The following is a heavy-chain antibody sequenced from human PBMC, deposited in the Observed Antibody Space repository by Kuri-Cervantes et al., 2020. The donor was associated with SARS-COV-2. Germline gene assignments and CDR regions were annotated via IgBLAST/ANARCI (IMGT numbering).Heavy chain of an antibody. J-gene: IGHJ5*02. Sequence: SETLSLTCTVSGGSISSSRYYRGWIREPPGKGLEWLGSIYYSGCTYYNPSLKSPVTISVETSKNQFSLKLSSVTAADTAVYYCARQTMSSITIFGVVITKNWFDPWGKGTLVTVSS. CDR1: GGSISSSRYY. D-gene: IGHD3-3*01. CDR2: IYYSGCT. CDR3: ARQTMSSITIFGVVITKNWFDP. V-gene: IGHV4-39*01.